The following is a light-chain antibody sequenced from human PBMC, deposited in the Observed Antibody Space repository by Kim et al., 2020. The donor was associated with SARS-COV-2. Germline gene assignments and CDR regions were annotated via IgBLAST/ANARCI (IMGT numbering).Light chain of an antibody. V-gene: IGKV1-16*02. CDR3: QQYHNYPFT. CDR2: GAS. CDR1: QSINTY. Sequence: ASIGDTVTITCRASQSINTYLAWLQQKPGKAPKSLIYGASSLDSGVPSKFSGSGSGTDFTLTISSLQPEDFATYYCQQYHNYPFTFGQGTRLEIK. J-gene: IGKJ5*01.